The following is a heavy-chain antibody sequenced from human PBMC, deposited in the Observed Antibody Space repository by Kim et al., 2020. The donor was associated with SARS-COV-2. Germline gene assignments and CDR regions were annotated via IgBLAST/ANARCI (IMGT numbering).Heavy chain of an antibody. D-gene: IGHD6-19*01. V-gene: IGHV1-69*01. J-gene: IGHJ4*02. CDR3: ARDRSSGWYEGMDY. Sequence: ATKFQGRVTITADESTSTAYMELSSLRSEDTAVYYCARDRSSGWYEGMDYWGQGTLVTVSS.